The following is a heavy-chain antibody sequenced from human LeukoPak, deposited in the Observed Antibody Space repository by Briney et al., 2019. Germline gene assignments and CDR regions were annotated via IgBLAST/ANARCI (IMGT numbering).Heavy chain of an antibody. CDR1: GFNFANYG. D-gene: IGHD3-3*01. CDR3: TRAGGYDFWIDY. Sequence: GGSLRLSCSTFGFNFANYGVSWFRQAPGQGLEWVGFLRSTVHGGPAEYAASVEGRFIISRDDSKSIPYLQMNSLKTEDTAVYYCTRAGGYDFWIDYWGQGTLVTVSS. V-gene: IGHV3-49*03. CDR2: LRSTVHGGPA. J-gene: IGHJ4*02.